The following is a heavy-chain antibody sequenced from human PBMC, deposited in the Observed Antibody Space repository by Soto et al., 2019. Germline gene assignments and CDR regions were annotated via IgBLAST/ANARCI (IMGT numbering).Heavy chain of an antibody. J-gene: IGHJ6*02. CDR2: IIPIFGTA. V-gene: IGHV1-69*13. Sequence: ASVKVSCKASGGTFSSYAISWVRQAPGQGLEWMGGIIPIFGTANYAQKFQGRVTITADESTSTAYMELSSLRSEDTAVYYCARGRVVTAVPYYYYGMDVWGQGTTVTVSS. CDR3: ARGRVVTAVPYYYYGMDV. D-gene: IGHD2-21*02. CDR1: GGTFSSYA.